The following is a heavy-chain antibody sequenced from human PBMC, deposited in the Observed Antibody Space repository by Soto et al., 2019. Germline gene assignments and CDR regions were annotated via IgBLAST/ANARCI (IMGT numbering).Heavy chain of an antibody. J-gene: IGHJ4*02. CDR1: GYTFTSYA. CDR2: INAGNGNT. CDR3: TRRARIGKQLWLPFDS. D-gene: IGHD3-22*01. V-gene: IGHV1-3*01. Sequence: ASVKVSCKASGYTFTSYAMHWVRQAPGQRLEWMGWINAGNGNTKYSQKFQGRVTMTGDTTTNTAYMELSSLTSADTAVYYCTRRARIGKQLWLPFDSWAQGTLVTVSS.